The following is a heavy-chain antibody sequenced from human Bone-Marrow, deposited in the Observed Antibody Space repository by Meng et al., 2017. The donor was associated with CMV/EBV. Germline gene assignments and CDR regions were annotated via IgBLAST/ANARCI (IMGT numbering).Heavy chain of an antibody. CDR2: MYYSGNT. J-gene: IGHJ4*02. CDR1: GGSISSYY. V-gene: IGHV4-59*01. D-gene: IGHD6-13*01. Sequence: SETLSLTCTVSGGSISSYYWSWIRQPPGKGLQWIGYMYYSGNTNYNPSLKSRVTISVDTSKNQFSLKLTSVTAADTAVYYCASPKTGIAAAGPIWGEFDYWGQGTLVTGSS. CDR3: ASPKTGIAAAGPIWGEFDY.